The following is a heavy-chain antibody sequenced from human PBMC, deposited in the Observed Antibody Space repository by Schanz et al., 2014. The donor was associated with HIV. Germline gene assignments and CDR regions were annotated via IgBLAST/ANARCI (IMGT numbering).Heavy chain of an antibody. CDR1: GFTFSTYG. CDR3: ARDRQWQDY. CDR2: IYYDGSNK. J-gene: IGHJ4*02. Sequence: QEQLVESGGGVVQPGRSLRLSCAASGFTFSTYGMHWVRQAPGKGLEWVAVIYYDGSNKYYADSVKGRFTISRDNSKNTLYLQMTSLRAEDTAVYYCARDRQWQDYWGQGTLVTVSS. D-gene: IGHD6-19*01. V-gene: IGHV3-33*01.